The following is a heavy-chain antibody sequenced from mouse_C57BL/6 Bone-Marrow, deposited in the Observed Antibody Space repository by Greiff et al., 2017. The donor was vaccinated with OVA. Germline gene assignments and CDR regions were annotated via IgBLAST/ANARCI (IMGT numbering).Heavy chain of an antibody. J-gene: IGHJ1*03. Sequence: VQLQQPGAELVRPGSSVKLSCKASGYTFTSYWMHWVKQRPIQGLEWIGNIDPSDSETHYNQKFKDKATLTVDKSSSTAYMQLSSLTSEDSAVYYCAREGDYDGEGWYFDVWGTGTTVTVSS. CDR1: GYTFTSYW. CDR3: AREGDYDGEGWYFDV. V-gene: IGHV1-52*01. D-gene: IGHD2-4*01. CDR2: IDPSDSET.